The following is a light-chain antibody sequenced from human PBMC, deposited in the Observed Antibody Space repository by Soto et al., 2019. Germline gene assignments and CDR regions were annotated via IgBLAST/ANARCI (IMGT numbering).Light chain of an antibody. Sequence: GARVTITCRASQSVLRWLAWYQQKPGKAPNLLIFETSRLRSGVPSRFSGSGSETEFTLTISSLQPNDFATYYCQHYSTYSATFGQGTKVEI. CDR2: ETS. V-gene: IGKV1-5*03. J-gene: IGKJ1*01. CDR1: QSVLRW. CDR3: QHYSTYSAT.